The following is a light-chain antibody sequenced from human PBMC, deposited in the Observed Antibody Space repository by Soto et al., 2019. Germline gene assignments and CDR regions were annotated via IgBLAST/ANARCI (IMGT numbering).Light chain of an antibody. CDR1: SPNIGADLD. Sequence: QSVLTQPPSVSGAPGQRVTISCTGSSPNIGADLDVHWYQQRPGTAPKLLIYTNINRPSGVRDRFSGSRSGTSASLAITGLQAEYEADYYCQSYDSSLSGYLIFGGGTKLTVL. CDR3: QSYDSSLSGYLI. J-gene: IGLJ2*01. CDR2: TNI. V-gene: IGLV1-40*01.